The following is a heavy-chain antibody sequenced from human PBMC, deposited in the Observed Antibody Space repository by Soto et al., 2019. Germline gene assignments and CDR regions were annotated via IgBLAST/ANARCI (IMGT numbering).Heavy chain of an antibody. Sequence: EVQLVESGGGLVKPGGSLRLSCAASGFTFSTYSMNWVRQAPGKGLEWVSYISSSSTYIYYADSVKGRFTISRDNAKNSLYLQMNSLRAEDTAVYYCLIAVAGSFALDYWGQGTLVTVSS. D-gene: IGHD6-19*01. V-gene: IGHV3-21*01. J-gene: IGHJ4*02. CDR1: GFTFSTYS. CDR3: LIAVAGSFALDY. CDR2: ISSSSTYI.